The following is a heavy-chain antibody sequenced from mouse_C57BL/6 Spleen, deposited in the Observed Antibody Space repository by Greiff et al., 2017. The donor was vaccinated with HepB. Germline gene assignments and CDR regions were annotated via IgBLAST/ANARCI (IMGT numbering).Heavy chain of an antibody. D-gene: IGHD2-1*01. CDR1: GYAFSSSW. V-gene: IGHV1-82*01. CDR3: ARWDLYYGNYAWFAY. J-gene: IGHJ3*01. Sequence: VQLQQSGPELVKPGASVKISCKASGYAFSSSWMNWVKQRPGKGLEWIGRIYPGDGDTNYNGKFKGKATLTADKSSSTAYMQLSSLTSEDSAVYFCARWDLYYGNYAWFAYWGQVTLVTVSA. CDR2: IYPGDGDT.